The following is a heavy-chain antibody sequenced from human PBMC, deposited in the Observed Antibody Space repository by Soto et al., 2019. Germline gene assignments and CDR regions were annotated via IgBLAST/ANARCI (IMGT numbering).Heavy chain of an antibody. D-gene: IGHD6-19*01. V-gene: IGHV3-11*01. Sequence: GSLRLSCAASGFTFIGYHMSWIRQAPGKGLEWVSYISGRSYSIYYADSVKGRFTISRDNAKNSVYLEMSSLRVEDTAVYYCARGAERGWGWFDPWGQGTLVTVSS. J-gene: IGHJ5*02. CDR3: ARGAERGWGWFDP. CDR2: ISGRSYSI. CDR1: GFTFIGYH.